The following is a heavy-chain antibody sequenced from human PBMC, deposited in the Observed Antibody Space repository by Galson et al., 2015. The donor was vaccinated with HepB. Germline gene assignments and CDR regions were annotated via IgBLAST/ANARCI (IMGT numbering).Heavy chain of an antibody. CDR2: INPSGGST. Sequence: SVKVSCKASGYTFTSYYMHWVRQAPGQGLEWMGIINPSGGSTSYAQKFQGRVTMTRDTPTSTVYMELSSLRSEDTAVYYCARDPAYSSGWPIDAFDIWGQGTMVTVSS. D-gene: IGHD6-19*01. J-gene: IGHJ3*02. CDR3: ARDPAYSSGWPIDAFDI. V-gene: IGHV1-46*03. CDR1: GYTFTSYY.